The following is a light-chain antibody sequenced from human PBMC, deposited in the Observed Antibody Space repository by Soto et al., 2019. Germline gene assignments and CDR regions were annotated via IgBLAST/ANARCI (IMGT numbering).Light chain of an antibody. CDR3: SSYTTSTTLVV. CDR2: EVS. V-gene: IGLV2-14*02. J-gene: IGLJ3*02. CDR1: SSDVGSSNL. Sequence: QSALTQSASVSGSPGQSITFSCTGSSSDVGSSNLVSWYQQHPGKAPKLMIYEVSHRPSGVSDRFSGSKSGNTASLTISGLQAEDEADYYCSSYTTSTTLVVFGGGTKLTVL.